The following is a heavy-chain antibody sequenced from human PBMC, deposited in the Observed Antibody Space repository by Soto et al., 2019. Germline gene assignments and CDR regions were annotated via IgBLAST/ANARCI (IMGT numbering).Heavy chain of an antibody. V-gene: IGHV3-33*01. D-gene: IGHD3-22*01. Sequence: QVQLVESGGGVVQPGRSLRLSCAASGFTFSSYGMHWVRQAPGKGLEWVAVIWYDGSNKYYAESVKGRFTISRDNSKNTLYLQMNSLRAEDTAVYYCARDGFYDRSGYYDPTYYYYYGMDVWGQGTTVTVSS. CDR1: GFTFSSYG. CDR2: IWYDGSNK. J-gene: IGHJ6*02. CDR3: ARDGFYDRSGYYDPTYYYYYGMDV.